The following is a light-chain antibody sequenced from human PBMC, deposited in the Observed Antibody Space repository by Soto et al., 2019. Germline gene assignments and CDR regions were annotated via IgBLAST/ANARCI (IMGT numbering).Light chain of an antibody. CDR2: GAS. CDR1: QSVSSRN. J-gene: IGKJ2*01. V-gene: IGKV3-20*01. Sequence: EIVLTQSPGTVTLSPGERATLSCRASQSVSSRNLAWYRQKPGQAPSLLIFGASNRATGIPDRFSGSGSGTDFTLTISTLEPEDCTVYYCLRYGDSPPAYTFGQGTTLEI. CDR3: LRYGDSPPAYT.